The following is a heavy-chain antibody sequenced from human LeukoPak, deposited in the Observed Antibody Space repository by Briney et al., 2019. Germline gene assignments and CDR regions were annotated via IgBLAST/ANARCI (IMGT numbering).Heavy chain of an antibody. CDR3: AKEGSYYYGSGSYSVY. Sequence: GGSLRLSCAASGFTFSDYYMSWIRQAPGKGLERISYISDSGTTIHYADSVKGRFTISRDNAKKSLYLQMNSLRAEDTAVYYCAKEGSYYYGSGSYSVYWGQGTLVTVSS. CDR2: ISDSGTTI. D-gene: IGHD3-10*01. CDR1: GFTFSDYY. J-gene: IGHJ4*02. V-gene: IGHV3-11*01.